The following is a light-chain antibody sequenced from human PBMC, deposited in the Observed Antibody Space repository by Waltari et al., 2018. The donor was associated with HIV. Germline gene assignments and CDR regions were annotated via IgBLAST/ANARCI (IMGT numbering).Light chain of an antibody. CDR1: SRDVASYYL. CDR3: CSYAGSSTFVV. J-gene: IGLJ2*01. V-gene: IGLV2-23*02. CDR2: EVS. Sequence: QSALTQPASVSGSPGQSITISCTGTSRDVASYYLVSWYQQHPGKAPKLMIYEVSKRPSGVSNRFSGSKSGNTASLTISGLQAEDEADYYCCSYAGSSTFVVFGGGTKLTVL.